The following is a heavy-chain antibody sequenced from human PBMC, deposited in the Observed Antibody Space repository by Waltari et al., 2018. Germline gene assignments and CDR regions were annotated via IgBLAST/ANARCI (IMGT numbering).Heavy chain of an antibody. D-gene: IGHD6-6*01. CDR2: IYYSGGT. V-gene: IGHV4-39*01. CDR1: GGSISSSSYH. Sequence: QLQLQESAPGLVKPSETLSLTCTVPGGSISSSSYHWGSIRQPPGKGLEWIGSIYYSGGTYYNPSLKSRVTISVDTSKNQFSLKLSSVTAADTAVYYCARHDERTKYSSSSFLDYWGQGTLVTVSS. CDR3: ARHDERTKYSSSSFLDY. J-gene: IGHJ4*02.